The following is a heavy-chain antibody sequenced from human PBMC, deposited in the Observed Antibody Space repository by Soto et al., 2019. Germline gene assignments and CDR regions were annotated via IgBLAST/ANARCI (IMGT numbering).Heavy chain of an antibody. Sequence: QVQLVQSGAEVKKPGSSVKVSCKASGGTFSSYAISWVRQAPGQGLEWMGGIIPIFGTANYAQKFQGRVRITADEXXRXAXXELSSLRCEDPAVYYCAREGLVVVAARNSYSGMDVWGQGTTVTVSS. V-gene: IGHV1-69*12. CDR1: GGTFSSYA. CDR3: AREGLVVVAARNSYSGMDV. CDR2: IIPIFGTA. J-gene: IGHJ6*02. D-gene: IGHD2-15*01.